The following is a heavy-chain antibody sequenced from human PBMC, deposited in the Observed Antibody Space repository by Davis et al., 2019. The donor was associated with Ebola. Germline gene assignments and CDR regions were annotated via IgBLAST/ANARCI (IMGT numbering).Heavy chain of an antibody. V-gene: IGHV1-8*01. CDR1: GYTFTNYD. Sequence: ASVKVSCKASGYTFTNYDVHWVRQGTGQGLEWIGWMNPNSGNTGYGQKFQGTVTMTRNTSISTAYMELSSLTSEDTAVYYCAKDLASDWFAGNAFDFWGQGTVVAVSS. CDR2: MNPNSGNT. J-gene: IGHJ3*01. D-gene: IGHD3-9*01. CDR3: AKDLASDWFAGNAFDF.